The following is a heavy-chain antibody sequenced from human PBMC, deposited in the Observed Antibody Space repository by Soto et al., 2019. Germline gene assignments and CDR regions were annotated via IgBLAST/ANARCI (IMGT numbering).Heavy chain of an antibody. V-gene: IGHV1-46*01. CDR3: VRDYYGDYLDHY. Sequence: ASVKVSCKTSGYTLSSYYMHWVRQGPGQGLEWMGIINPSGGSTSYAQKFQGRVTMTRDTSTSTVYMEVRSLTSEDTAIYYCVRDYYGDYLDHYWGQGTLVTVSA. CDR2: INPSGGST. J-gene: IGHJ4*02. D-gene: IGHD4-17*01. CDR1: GYTLSSYY.